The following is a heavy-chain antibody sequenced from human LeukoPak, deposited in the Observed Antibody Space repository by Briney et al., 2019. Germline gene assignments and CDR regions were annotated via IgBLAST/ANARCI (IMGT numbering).Heavy chain of an antibody. CDR2: IYYSGST. CDR1: GGSISSYY. J-gene: IGHJ4*02. CDR3: QSRFLEWLLDY. V-gene: IGHV4-59*08. Sequence: PSETLSLTCTVSGGSISSYYWSWIRQPPGKGLEWIGYIYYSGSTNYNPSLKSRVTISVDTSKNQFSLKLSSVTAADTAVYYCQSRFLEWLLDYWGQGTLVTVSS. D-gene: IGHD3-3*01.